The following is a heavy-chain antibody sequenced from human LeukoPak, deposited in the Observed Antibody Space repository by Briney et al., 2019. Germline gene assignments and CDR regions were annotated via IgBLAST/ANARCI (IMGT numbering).Heavy chain of an antibody. CDR3: ARGYSSSWHHYYYYMDV. V-gene: IGHV3-30*02. Sequence: GGSLRLSCAASGFTFSSYGMHWVRQAPGKGLEWVAFIRYDGSNKYYADSVKGRFTISRDNSKNTLYLQMNSLRAEDTAVYYCARGYSSSWHHYYYYMDVWGKGTTVTISS. CDR1: GFTFSSYG. J-gene: IGHJ6*03. D-gene: IGHD6-13*01. CDR2: IRYDGSNK.